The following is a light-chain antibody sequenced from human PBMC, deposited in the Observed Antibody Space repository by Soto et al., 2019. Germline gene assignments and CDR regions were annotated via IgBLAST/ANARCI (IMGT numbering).Light chain of an antibody. J-gene: IGKJ4*01. V-gene: IGKV3-20*01. CDR3: QQYGISPFT. Sequence: EVVLTQSPGTLSLSPGARATLSCRASQFVSSTYLAWYQQRPGQAPRLLIYGASSRATGIPDRFGGGGSETDFTLTISRLESEDSAVYYCQQYGISPFTFGGGTKVDIK. CDR1: QFVSSTY. CDR2: GAS.